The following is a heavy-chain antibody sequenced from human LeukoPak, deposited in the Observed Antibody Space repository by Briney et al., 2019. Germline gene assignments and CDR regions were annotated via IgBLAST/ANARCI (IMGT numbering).Heavy chain of an antibody. Sequence: PGGSLRRSCAASGYPFNDYGRSWVRRAPGKGVEWVSGINWYGDRTGYADSEKGRFTISRDNAKNPLYLQMNSLRAEDTALYYCARDRGSYFSYGMDVWGQGTTVTVSS. D-gene: IGHD1-26*01. CDR2: INWYGDRT. CDR1: GYPFNDYG. V-gene: IGHV3-20*04. CDR3: ARDRGSYFSYGMDV. J-gene: IGHJ6*02.